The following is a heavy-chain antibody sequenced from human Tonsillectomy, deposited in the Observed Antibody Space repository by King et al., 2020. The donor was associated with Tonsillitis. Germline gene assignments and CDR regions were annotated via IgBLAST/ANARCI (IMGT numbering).Heavy chain of an antibody. CDR2: TSYHGRNK. V-gene: IGHV3-30*04. Sequence: VQLVESGGGVVQPGGSLRLSCAASGFTFSSHAMHWVRQTPGRGLEWVAVTSYHGRNKYYADSVRGRFTISRDNSKSTLYLQMNSLRPDDTAVYYCARVPIRYSGDSALWDFDYWGQGTLVTVSS. CDR1: GFTFSSHA. CDR3: ARVPIRYSGDSALWDFDY. J-gene: IGHJ4*02. D-gene: IGHD4-23*01.